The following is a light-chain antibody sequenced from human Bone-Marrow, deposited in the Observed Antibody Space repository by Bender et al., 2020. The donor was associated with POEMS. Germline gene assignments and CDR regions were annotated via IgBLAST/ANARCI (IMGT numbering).Light chain of an antibody. J-gene: IGLJ3*02. V-gene: IGLV2-14*03. CDR1: SSDIGAYNF. CDR3: CSYTGSVTVM. Sequence: QSALTQPASVSGSPGQSITISCAGTSSDIGAYNFVSWYQQHPGKAPKLMIYDVNYRPSGVSNRFSGSKSGNTASLTISGLQAEDEAHYYCCSYTGSVTVMFGGGTKVTV. CDR2: DVN.